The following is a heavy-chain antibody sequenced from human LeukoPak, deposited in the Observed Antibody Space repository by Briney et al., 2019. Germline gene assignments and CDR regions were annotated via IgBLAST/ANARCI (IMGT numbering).Heavy chain of an antibody. CDR3: ARVESGRFDP. V-gene: IGHV3-30-3*01. D-gene: IGHD3-3*01. J-gene: IGHJ5*02. CDR1: GFTFSSYA. CDR2: ISYDGSNK. Sequence: GRSLRPSCAASGFTFSSYAMHWVRQAPGKGLEWVAVISYDGSNKYYADSVKGRFTISRDNSKNTLYLQMNSLRAEDTAVYYCARVESGRFDPWGQGTLVTVSS.